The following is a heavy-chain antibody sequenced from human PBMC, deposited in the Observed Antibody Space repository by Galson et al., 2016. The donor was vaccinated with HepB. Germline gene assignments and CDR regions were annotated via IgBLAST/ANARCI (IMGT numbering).Heavy chain of an antibody. CDR3: ARLGDRLTGSVGWFDP. D-gene: IGHD3-9*01. Sequence: QSGAEVKKPGESLKISCTGSGYRFTNYWIAWVRQMPGKGLEWMGIFYPGDSGTAYRPSFQRQVTISADKSISTAYHQGGSLKASDTAMYYCARLGDRLTGSVGWFDPWGQGTLVTVSS. V-gene: IGHV5-51*01. J-gene: IGHJ5*02. CDR1: GYRFTNYW. CDR2: FYPGDSGT.